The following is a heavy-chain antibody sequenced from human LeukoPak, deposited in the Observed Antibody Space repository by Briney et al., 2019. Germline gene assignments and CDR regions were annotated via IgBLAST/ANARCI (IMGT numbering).Heavy chain of an antibody. V-gene: IGHV3-21*01. D-gene: IGHD6-13*01. CDR3: ARDFGAAAGPRYYYGMDV. Sequence: GGSLRLSCAASGFTFSSYSMNWVHQAPGKGLEWVSSISSSSSYIYYSDSVKGRFTISRDNAKNSLYLQMNSLRAEDTAVYYCARDFGAAAGPRYYYGMDVWGQGTTVTVSS. CDR2: ISSSSSYI. J-gene: IGHJ6*02. CDR1: GFTFSSYS.